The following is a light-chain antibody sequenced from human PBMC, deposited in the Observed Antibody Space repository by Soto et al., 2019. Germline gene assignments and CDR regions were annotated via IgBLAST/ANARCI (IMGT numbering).Light chain of an antibody. V-gene: IGKV3D-15*01. CDR1: QSFTTTY. CDR2: DAS. J-gene: IGKJ4*01. Sequence: EVVLTQSPGTLSLSPGERATLYCRASQSFTTTYLAWYQQKPGQAPRLLIYDASSRATGISDRFSGSGSGTEFTLTISSLQSEDFAVYYCQQYNIWPTFGGGTKVDIK. CDR3: QQYNIWPT.